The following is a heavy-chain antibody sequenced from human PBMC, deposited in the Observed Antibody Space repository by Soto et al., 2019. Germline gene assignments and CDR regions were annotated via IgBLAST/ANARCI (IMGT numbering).Heavy chain of an antibody. Sequence: GGSLRLSCAASGFTFSSYAMSWVRQAPGKGLEWVSAISGSGGSTYYADSVKGRFTISRDNAKNTLYLQMNSLRAEDTAVYYCANPTLGYCTNGVCPLGYWGQGTLVTVSS. CDR2: ISGSGGST. V-gene: IGHV3-23*01. D-gene: IGHD2-8*01. J-gene: IGHJ4*02. CDR3: ANPTLGYCTNGVCPLGY. CDR1: GFTFSSYA.